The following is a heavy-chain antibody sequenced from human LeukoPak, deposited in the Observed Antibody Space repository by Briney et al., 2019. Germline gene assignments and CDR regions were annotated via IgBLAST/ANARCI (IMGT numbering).Heavy chain of an antibody. CDR2: IYSDGST. CDR3: AKAPTYGLDV. CDR1: GFTVSNNY. J-gene: IGHJ6*02. Sequence: GGSLRLSCAASGFTVSNNYMSWVRQAAGKGLDWVSVIYSDGSTYYADSVKGRFTISKDNSKNTLYLQMNSLRAEDTAIYYCAKAPTYGLDVWGQGTTVTVFS. V-gene: IGHV3-53*01.